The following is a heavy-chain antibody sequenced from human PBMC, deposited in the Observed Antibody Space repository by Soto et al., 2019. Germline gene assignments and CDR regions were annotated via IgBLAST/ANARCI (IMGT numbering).Heavy chain of an antibody. D-gene: IGHD6-13*01. CDR2: IFYSGST. V-gene: IGHV4-31*03. CDR1: GGSINSGGYY. CDR3: ARGYRQSGYSSSWVFDY. J-gene: IGHJ4*02. Sequence: QVQLQESDPGLVKPSQTLSLICTVSGGSINSGGYYWNWIRQHPGKGLEWIGYIFYSGSTYYNPFLRSRVTISADTSENQFSLNLSSVTAADTAVYFRARGYRQSGYSSSWVFDYWGQGTLVNVSS.